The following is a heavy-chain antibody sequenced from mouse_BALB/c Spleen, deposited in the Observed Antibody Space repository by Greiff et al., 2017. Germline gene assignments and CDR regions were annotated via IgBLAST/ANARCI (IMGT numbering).Heavy chain of an antibody. V-gene: IGHV14-3*02. CDR2: IDPANGNT. CDR1: GFNIKDTY. Sequence: VQLKQSGAELVKPGASVKLSCTASGFNIKDTYMHWVKQRPEQGLEWIGRIDPANGNTKYDPKFQGKATITADTSSNTAYLQLSSLTSEDTAVYYCASLDFNYYGSSLYAMDYWGQGTSVTVSS. CDR3: ASLDFNYYGSSLYAMDY. J-gene: IGHJ4*01. D-gene: IGHD1-1*01.